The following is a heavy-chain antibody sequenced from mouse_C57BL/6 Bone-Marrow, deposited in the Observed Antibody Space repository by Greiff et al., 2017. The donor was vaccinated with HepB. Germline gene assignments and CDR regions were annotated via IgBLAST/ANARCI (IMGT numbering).Heavy chain of an antibody. V-gene: IGHV14-1*01. CDR3: APYDGYYPRMDY. D-gene: IGHD2-3*01. CDR1: GFNIKDYY. J-gene: IGHJ4*01. Sequence: VQLQQSGAELVRPGASVKLSCTASGFNIKDYYMHWVKQRPEQGLEWIGRIDPEDGDTEYAPKFQGKATMTADTSSNTDYLQLSSLTSEDTAVYYCAPYDGYYPRMDYWGQGTSVTVSS. CDR2: IDPEDGDT.